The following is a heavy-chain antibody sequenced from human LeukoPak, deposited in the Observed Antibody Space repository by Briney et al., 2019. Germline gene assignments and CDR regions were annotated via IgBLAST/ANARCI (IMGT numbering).Heavy chain of an antibody. Sequence: SETLSLTCAISGASFSGYSWTWIRQPPGKGLEWIGEFSHTGSPIYNPSLKSRVNISGDTSKNQFSLRLSSVTAADTAVYYCARASYSYDINGWVPFDYWGQGTLVTVSS. CDR3: ARASYSYDINGWVPFDY. D-gene: IGHD3-22*01. J-gene: IGHJ4*02. CDR2: FSHTGSP. V-gene: IGHV4-34*01. CDR1: GASFSGYS.